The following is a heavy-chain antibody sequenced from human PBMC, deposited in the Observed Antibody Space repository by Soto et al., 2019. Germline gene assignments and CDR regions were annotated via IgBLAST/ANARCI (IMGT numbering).Heavy chain of an antibody. J-gene: IGHJ5*02. V-gene: IGHV3-23*01. CDR1: GFIFSSYA. CDR3: AKDRITIFGVVIPYLFDP. CDR2: ISGSGGST. D-gene: IGHD3-3*01. Sequence: EVQLLESGGGLVQPGGSLRLSCAASGFIFSSYAMSWVRQAPGKGLEWVSGISGSGGSTYYADSVKGRFTISRDNSKNTLYLQMNSLRAEDTAVYSCAKDRITIFGVVIPYLFDPWGQGTLVTVSS.